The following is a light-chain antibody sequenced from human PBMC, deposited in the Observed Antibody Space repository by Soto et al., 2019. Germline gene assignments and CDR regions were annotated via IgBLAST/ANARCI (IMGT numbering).Light chain of an antibody. V-gene: IGLV2-8*01. CDR2: EVS. Sequence: QSALTQPPSASGSPGQSVTISCTGTSSDVGGYNYVSWYQQHPGKAPKLMIYEVSKRPSGVPDRFSGSKSGNTASLIVSGLQAEDEADYYCSSYAGSNNGDVVFGGGTKLTVL. CDR1: SSDVGGYNY. CDR3: SSYAGSNNGDVV. J-gene: IGLJ2*01.